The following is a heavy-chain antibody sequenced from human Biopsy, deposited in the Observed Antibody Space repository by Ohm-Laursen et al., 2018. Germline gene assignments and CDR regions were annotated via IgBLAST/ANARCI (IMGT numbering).Heavy chain of an antibody. J-gene: IGHJ4*02. Sequence: SDTLSLTCTVSGGSITADFWTWIRQTPGERLEWIGYRFHSGSPMYNPSPKSRVTISVDTSKSQFSLTLTSVTAADTAVYYCVRLNRRGNIIFFDYWGRGTLVTVSS. CDR3: VRLNRRGNIIFFDY. V-gene: IGHV4-59*08. CDR1: GGSITADF. CDR2: RFHSGSP. D-gene: IGHD3/OR15-3a*01.